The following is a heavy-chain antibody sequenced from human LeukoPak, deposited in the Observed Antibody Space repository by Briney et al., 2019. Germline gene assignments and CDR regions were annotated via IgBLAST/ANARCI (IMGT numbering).Heavy chain of an antibody. V-gene: IGHV4-59*01. CDR2: IYSSGSA. CDR1: VGSPSANY. J-gene: IGHJ4*02. D-gene: IGHD4-17*01. CDR3: ARTRTYADYTDF. Sequence: PGTPSLSSALSVGSPSANYWSSIPEPPGEGLEGFVSIYSSGSANYNPSLMSRVSMSVDTSKNQFSLKLSSVTAADTAVYYCARTRTYADYTDFWGQGTLVTVSS.